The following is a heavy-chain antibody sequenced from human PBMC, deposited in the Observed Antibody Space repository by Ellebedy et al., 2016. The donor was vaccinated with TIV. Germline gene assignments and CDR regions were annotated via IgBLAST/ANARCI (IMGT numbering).Heavy chain of an antibody. V-gene: IGHV3-23*01. CDR2: FNPSVGTT. Sequence: GESLKISCAASGFSLDTYAISWVRQAPGTGMDSVSVFNPSVGTTSYTDSVKGRCTISRDHSKDPLYLEMKNLRLEDTGMYYCTRKTPTGTFEYWGQGTLVTVSS. D-gene: IGHD1/OR15-1a*01. CDR1: GFSLDTYA. CDR3: TRKTPTGTFEY. J-gene: IGHJ4*02.